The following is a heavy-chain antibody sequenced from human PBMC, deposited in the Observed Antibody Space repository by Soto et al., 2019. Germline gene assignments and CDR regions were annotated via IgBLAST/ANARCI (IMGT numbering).Heavy chain of an antibody. CDR3: ARARGFTVTHGLDY. CDR2: ISAYNGNT. J-gene: IGHJ4*02. CDR1: GYAFTSYG. Sequence: QVQLVQSGAEVKKPGASVKVSCKACGYAFTSYGISWLRQAPGQGLEWMGWISAYNGNTNYAQKLQGRVTMTTDTSTSTAYMELRSLRSDDTAVYYCARARGFTVTHGLDYWGQGTLVTVSS. D-gene: IGHD4-17*01. V-gene: IGHV1-18*04.